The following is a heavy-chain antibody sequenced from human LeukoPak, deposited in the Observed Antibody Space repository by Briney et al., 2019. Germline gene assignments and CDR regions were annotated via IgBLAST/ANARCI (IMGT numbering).Heavy chain of an antibody. Sequence: SETLSLTCTVSGGSISSYYWSWIRQPPGKGLEWIGYIYNSGSTNYNPSLKSRVTISVDTSKNQFSLKLSSVTAADTAVYYCARNDYGGSVGYWGQGTLVTVSS. J-gene: IGHJ4*02. V-gene: IGHV4-59*01. D-gene: IGHD4-23*01. CDR1: GGSISSYY. CDR3: ARNDYGGSVGY. CDR2: IYNSGST.